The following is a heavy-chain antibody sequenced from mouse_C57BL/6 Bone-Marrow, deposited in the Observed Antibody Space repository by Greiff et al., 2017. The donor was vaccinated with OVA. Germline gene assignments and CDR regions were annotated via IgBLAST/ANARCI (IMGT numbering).Heavy chain of an antibody. CDR3: ARRRLGYAMDY. Sequence: EVQLVESGGGLVQPGGSLKLSCAASGFTFSDYGMAWVRQAPRKGPEGVAFISNLAYSIYYADTVTGRFTISRENAKNTLYLEMSSLRSEDTAMYYCARRRLGYAMDYWGQGTSVTVSS. CDR2: ISNLAYSI. CDR1: GFTFSDYG. V-gene: IGHV5-15*01. J-gene: IGHJ4*01. D-gene: IGHD2-4*01.